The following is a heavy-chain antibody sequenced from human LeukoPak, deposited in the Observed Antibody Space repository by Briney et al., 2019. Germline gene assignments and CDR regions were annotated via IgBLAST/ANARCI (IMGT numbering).Heavy chain of an antibody. CDR3: AKDLSPGPD. J-gene: IGHJ4*02. V-gene: IGHV3-23*01. Sequence: PGGSLRLSCAASGFTFSSYSMSWVRQAPGKGLEWVSAIIGGGGTTYYADSVKGRFTISRDNSKNTLFLQISSLRAEDTAVYYCAKDLSPGPDWGQGTLVTVSS. CDR2: IIGGGGTT. CDR1: GFTFSSYS.